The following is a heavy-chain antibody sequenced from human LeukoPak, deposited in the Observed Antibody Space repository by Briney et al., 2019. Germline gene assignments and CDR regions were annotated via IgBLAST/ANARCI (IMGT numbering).Heavy chain of an antibody. CDR2: IKQDGSEK. D-gene: IGHD4-17*01. CDR3: ASGDYLAF. V-gene: IGHV3-7*01. Sequence: TGGSLRLSCAASGFTFSTNWMNWVRQIPGRGLEWVANIKQDGSEKNYVDSVKGRFTISRDNAKNSLFLQMNSLRVEDTAVYYCASGDYLAFWGQGTLVTVSP. CDR1: GFTFSTNW. J-gene: IGHJ4*02.